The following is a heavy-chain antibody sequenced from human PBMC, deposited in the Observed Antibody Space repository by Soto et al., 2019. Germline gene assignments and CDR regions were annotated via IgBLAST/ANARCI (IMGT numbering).Heavy chain of an antibody. D-gene: IGHD1-26*01. CDR2: IYYSGST. CDR1: GGSISSYY. Sequence: SETLSLTCTVSGGSISSYYWSWIRQPPGKGLEWIGYIYYSGSTNYNPSLKSRVTISVDTSKNQFSLKLSSVTAADTAVYYCASSSYGYYYYMDVWGKGTTVTVSS. V-gene: IGHV4-59*01. J-gene: IGHJ6*03. CDR3: ASSSYGYYYYMDV.